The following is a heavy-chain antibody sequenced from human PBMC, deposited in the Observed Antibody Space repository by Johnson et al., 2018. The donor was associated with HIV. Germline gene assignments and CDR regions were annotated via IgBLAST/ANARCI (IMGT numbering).Heavy chain of an antibody. Sequence: VQLVESRGVLVQPGGSLRLSCAASGFTVSSNEMSWVRQAPGKGLDWVSSISGGSKYYAYSSKGRFTISRDNSKNTLHLQMNSLRAEDTAVYYCAKGRLVGATTYDAFDIWGQGTMVTVSS. CDR2: ISGGSK. D-gene: IGHD1-26*01. V-gene: IGHV3-38-3*01. J-gene: IGHJ3*02. CDR3: AKGRLVGATTYDAFDI. CDR1: GFTVSSNE.